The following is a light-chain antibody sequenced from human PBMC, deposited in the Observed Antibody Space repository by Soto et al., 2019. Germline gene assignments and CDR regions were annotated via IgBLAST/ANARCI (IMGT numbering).Light chain of an antibody. CDR3: QPYTNLPQWT. CDR1: QSVSTN. Sequence: RVMTQSPATLSLSPGERATLSCRASQSVSTNVAWYQQKPGQAPRLLIYGASTRATDIPARFSGSGSGTDFTLTISSLQSEDFAVYYCQPYTNLPQWTFVHGTKVDI. J-gene: IGKJ1*01. V-gene: IGKV3-15*01. CDR2: GAS.